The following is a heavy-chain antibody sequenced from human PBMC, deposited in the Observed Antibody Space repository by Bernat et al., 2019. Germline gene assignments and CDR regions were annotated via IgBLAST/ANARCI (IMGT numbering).Heavy chain of an antibody. J-gene: IGHJ4*02. Sequence: QITLKESGPTLVKPTQTLTLTCTFSGFSLSTSGVGVVWVRQPPGKALECLELIYWDDDKRYRPSLKSRLTITKDTSQNQVVLTMTNMDPMDTATYYCADGASRGYYSLDYWGQGTLVTVSS. CDR3: ADGASRGYYSLDY. V-gene: IGHV2-5*02. CDR1: GFSLSTSGVG. D-gene: IGHD3-22*01. CDR2: IYWDDDK.